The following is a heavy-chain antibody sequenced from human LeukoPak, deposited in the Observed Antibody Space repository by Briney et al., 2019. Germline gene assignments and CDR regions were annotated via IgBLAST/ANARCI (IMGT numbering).Heavy chain of an antibody. J-gene: IGHJ3*02. CDR1: GYTFTGYY. CDR2: INPNTGGT. Sequence: EASVNVSCKASGYTFTGYYMNWVRQAPGQGLEWMGRINPNTGGTNYAQNFQGSVTMTRDTSITTVYMELSRLRTDDTAVYYCARVGDGLNDGFDIWGQGTMVTVSS. D-gene: IGHD5-24*01. V-gene: IGHV1-2*06. CDR3: ARVGDGLNDGFDI.